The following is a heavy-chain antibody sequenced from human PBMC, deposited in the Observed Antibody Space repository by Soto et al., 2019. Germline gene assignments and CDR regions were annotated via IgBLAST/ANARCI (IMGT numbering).Heavy chain of an antibody. D-gene: IGHD3-22*01. Sequence: PSETLSLTCTFSGGSIRSGDYYLSWIRQPPGKGLEWIGYIYYSGSTYYNPSLKSRVTISVDTSKNQFSLKLSSVTAADTAVYYCARDGDYYDSSGYYWRYFDYWGQGTLVTVSS. J-gene: IGHJ4*02. CDR2: IYYSGST. V-gene: IGHV4-30-4*01. CDR1: GGSIRSGDYY. CDR3: ARDGDYYDSSGYYWRYFDY.